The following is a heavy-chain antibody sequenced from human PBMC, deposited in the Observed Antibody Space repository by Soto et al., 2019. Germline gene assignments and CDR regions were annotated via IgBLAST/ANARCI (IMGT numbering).Heavy chain of an antibody. CDR3: ARDEDGRRGFDY. D-gene: IGHD2-15*01. Sequence: QVQLVQSGAEVKKPGSSVKFSCKASGGTFSSYAISWVRQAPGQGLEWMGGIIPIFGTANYAQKFQGRVTIIADESTSTAYMELSSLRSEDTAVYYCARDEDGRRGFDYWGQGTLVTVSS. CDR1: GGTFSSYA. V-gene: IGHV1-69*01. J-gene: IGHJ4*02. CDR2: IIPIFGTA.